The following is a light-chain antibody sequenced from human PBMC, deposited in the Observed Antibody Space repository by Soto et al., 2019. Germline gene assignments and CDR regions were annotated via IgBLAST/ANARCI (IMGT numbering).Light chain of an antibody. CDR3: QQLNSYPLT. Sequence: DIQLTQSPSFLSASVGDRVTITCRASQGISSYLAWYQQKPGKAPKLLIYAASTLQSGVPSRFSGSGSGTEFTLTIRSLQTEDFANYYCQQLNSYPLTFGGGTKVDI. V-gene: IGKV1-9*01. J-gene: IGKJ4*01. CDR2: AAS. CDR1: QGISSY.